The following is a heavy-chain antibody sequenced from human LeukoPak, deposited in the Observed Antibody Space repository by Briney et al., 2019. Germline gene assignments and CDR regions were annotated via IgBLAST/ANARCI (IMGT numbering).Heavy chain of an antibody. CDR1: GFTFSNSW. J-gene: IGHJ4*02. V-gene: IGHV3-74*03. D-gene: IGHD1-14*01. CDR2: ISADGTNT. CDR3: ARDQTQAGPTTVDY. Sequence: PGGSLRRSCVASGFTFSNSWMHWVRQAPGKGLLWVSRISADGTNTKYADSVKGRFTISRDNAKNTLYLQMNTLRAEDTAVYYCARDQTQAGPTTVDYWGQGTLVTVSS.